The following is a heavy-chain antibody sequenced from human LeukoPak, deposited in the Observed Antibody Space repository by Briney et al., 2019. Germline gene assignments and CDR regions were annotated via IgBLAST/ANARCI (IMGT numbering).Heavy chain of an antibody. V-gene: IGHV3-53*01. CDR3: ARRAGAYSHPYDY. J-gene: IGHJ4*02. D-gene: IGHD4/OR15-4a*01. CDR1: GFTVSSNS. CDR2: NSGST. Sequence: GGSLRLSCTVSGFTVSSNSMSWVRQAPGKGLEWVSFNSGSTHYSDSVKGRFTISRDNSKNTLYLQMNSLRAEDTAVYYCARRAGAYSHPYDYWGLGTLVTVSS.